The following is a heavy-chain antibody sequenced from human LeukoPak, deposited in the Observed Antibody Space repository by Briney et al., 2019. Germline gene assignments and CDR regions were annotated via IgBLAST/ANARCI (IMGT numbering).Heavy chain of an antibody. V-gene: IGHV4-59*01. CDR1: GGSIGSFF. D-gene: IGHD3-16*01. CDR2: IHYSGST. Sequence: PSETLSLTCTVSGGSIGSFFWSWIRQPPGKALEWIGYIHYSGSTKYNPSLKSRVTISVDTSENQFSLTLNSVTAADTAVYYCARSRGGYGDYGSWFDPWGQGTLVTVSS. J-gene: IGHJ5*02. CDR3: ARSRGGYGDYGSWFDP.